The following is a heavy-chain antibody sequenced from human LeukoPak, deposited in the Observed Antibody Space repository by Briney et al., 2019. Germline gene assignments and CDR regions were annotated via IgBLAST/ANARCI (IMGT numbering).Heavy chain of an antibody. V-gene: IGHV3-30*03. J-gene: IGHJ6*02. CDR1: GFTFSNYG. Sequence: GTSLRLPCVASGFTFSNYGMHWVRQAPGKGLEWVATITYDGSSEYYADSVKDRFTVSRDNAKNSLYLQMNSLRAEDTALYYCARAPHYSNYGPYYYGMDVWGQGTTVTVSS. D-gene: IGHD4-11*01. CDR2: ITYDGSSE. CDR3: ARAPHYSNYGPYYYGMDV.